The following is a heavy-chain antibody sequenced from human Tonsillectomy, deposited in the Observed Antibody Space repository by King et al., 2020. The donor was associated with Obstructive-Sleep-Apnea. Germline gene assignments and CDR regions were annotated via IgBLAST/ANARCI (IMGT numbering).Heavy chain of an antibody. J-gene: IGHJ3*02. CDR3: ARDRYSSSWYEGAGAFDI. CDR1: GFTFSSYS. CDR2: ISSSSSTI. V-gene: IGHV3-48*01. Sequence: VQLVESGGGLVQPGGSLRLSCAASGFTFSSYSMNWVRQAPGKGLEWVSYISSSSSTIYYADFVKGRFTISRDNAKNSLYLQLNSLRAEDTAVYYCARDRYSSSWYEGAGAFDIWGQGTMVTVSS. D-gene: IGHD6-13*01.